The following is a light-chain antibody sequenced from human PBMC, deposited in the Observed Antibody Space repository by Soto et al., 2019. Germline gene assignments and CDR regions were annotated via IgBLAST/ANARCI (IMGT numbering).Light chain of an antibody. V-gene: IGKV3-20*01. CDR2: GAS. Sequence: EIVLAQSPGTLSLSPGERATLSCRASHSVTTPFLAWDQQKPGQAPRLLIYGASRRANGIPDRFTGSGSGTDFTLTISSLEPEDCAVYYCQQYGSSPWAFGQGTKVEI. CDR3: QQYGSSPWA. J-gene: IGKJ1*01. CDR1: HSVTTPF.